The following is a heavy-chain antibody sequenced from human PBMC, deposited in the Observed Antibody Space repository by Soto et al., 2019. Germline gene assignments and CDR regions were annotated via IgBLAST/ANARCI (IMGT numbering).Heavy chain of an antibody. V-gene: IGHV4-59*01. D-gene: IGHD3-22*01. CDR1: GGSINSYY. CDR2: IYYSGST. CDR3: ARVRHDSSGYYFDY. J-gene: IGHJ4*02. Sequence: PSETLSLTCTVSGGSINSYYWNWIRQPPGKGLEWIGYIYYSGSTNYNPSLKSRVTTSVDTSKNQFSLNLSSVTAADTAVYYCARVRHDSSGYYFDYWGQGTLVTVSS.